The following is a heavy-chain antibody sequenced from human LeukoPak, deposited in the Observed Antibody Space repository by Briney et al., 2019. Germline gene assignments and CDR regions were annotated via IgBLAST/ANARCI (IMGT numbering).Heavy chain of an antibody. CDR3: ARRGEIYCGGDCYRDY. D-gene: IGHD2-21*02. CDR2: IYPDDSDT. CDR1: GYSFTTYW. V-gene: IGHV5-51*01. Sequence: GESLKISCKVSGYSFTTYWIGWVRQMPGKGLEWMGIIYPDDSDTRYSPSFEGQVTISADKSINTTYLHWSSLKASDTAMYYCARRGEIYCGGDCYRDYWGQGTLVTVSS. J-gene: IGHJ4*02.